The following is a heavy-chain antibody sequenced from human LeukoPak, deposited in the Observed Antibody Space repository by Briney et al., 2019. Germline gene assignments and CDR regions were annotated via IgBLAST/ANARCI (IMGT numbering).Heavy chain of an antibody. Sequence: GGSLRLSCAASGLAFSDYWMSWVRQAPGKGLEWVSALSGSGLSTYYADSVKGRFTISRDNSKNTLYLQMNSLRAEDTAVYYCAKGGESSSWLFDYWGQGTLVPVSS. CDR3: AKGGESSSWLFDY. D-gene: IGHD6-13*01. V-gene: IGHV3-23*01. CDR1: GLAFSDYW. J-gene: IGHJ4*02. CDR2: LSGSGLST.